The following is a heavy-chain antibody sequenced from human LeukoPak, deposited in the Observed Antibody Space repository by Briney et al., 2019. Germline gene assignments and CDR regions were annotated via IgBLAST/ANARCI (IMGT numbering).Heavy chain of an antibody. Sequence: ASVKVSCKASGYTFTSYGISWVRQAPGQGLEWMGWISAYNGNTNYAQKLQGRVTMITDTSTSTAYMELRSLRSDDTAVYYCAREGAVAGMDYYYGMDVWGQGTTVTVSS. D-gene: IGHD6-19*01. CDR1: GYTFTSYG. J-gene: IGHJ6*02. CDR2: ISAYNGNT. CDR3: AREGAVAGMDYYYGMDV. V-gene: IGHV1-18*01.